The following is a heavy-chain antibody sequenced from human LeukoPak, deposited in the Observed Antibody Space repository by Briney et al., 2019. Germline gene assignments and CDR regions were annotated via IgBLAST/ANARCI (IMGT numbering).Heavy chain of an antibody. V-gene: IGHV4-39*07. CDR1: GGSISSSSYY. J-gene: IGHJ3*02. CDR2: IYYSGST. Sequence: SETLSLTCTVSGGSISSSSYYWGWIRQPPGKGLEWIGSIYYSGSTYYNPSLKSRVTISVDTSKNQFSLKLSSVTAAGTAVYYCARGQVSAARPWMVVRAFDIWGQGTMVTVSS. CDR3: ARGQVSAARPWMVVRAFDI. D-gene: IGHD3-10*01.